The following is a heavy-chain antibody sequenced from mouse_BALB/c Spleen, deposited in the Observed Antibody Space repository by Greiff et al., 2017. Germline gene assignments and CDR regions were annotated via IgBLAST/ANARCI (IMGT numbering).Heavy chain of an antibody. J-gene: IGHJ2*01. V-gene: IGHV14-3*02. CDR3: ASGSSYPYYFDY. D-gene: IGHD1-1*01. Sequence: VQLKESGAELVKPGASVKLSCTASGFNIKDTYMHWVKQRPEQGLEWIGRIDPANGNTKYDPKFQGKATITADTSSNTAYLQLSSLTSEDTAVYYCASGSSYPYYFDYWGQGTTLTVSS. CDR1: GFNIKDTY. CDR2: IDPANGNT.